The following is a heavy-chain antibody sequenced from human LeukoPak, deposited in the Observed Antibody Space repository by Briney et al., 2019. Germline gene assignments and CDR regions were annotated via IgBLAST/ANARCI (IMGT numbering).Heavy chain of an antibody. D-gene: IGHD1-26*01. CDR1: GFTFSSYW. J-gene: IGHJ4*02. Sequence: GGSLRLSCAASGFTFSSYWMHWVRQAPGKGLVWVSRINSDGSSTSYADSVKGRFTISRDNAKNTLHLQMNSLRAEDTAVYYCASTRIVVGGATSFDYWGQGTLVTVSS. V-gene: IGHV3-74*01. CDR2: INSDGSST. CDR3: ASTRIVVGGATSFDY.